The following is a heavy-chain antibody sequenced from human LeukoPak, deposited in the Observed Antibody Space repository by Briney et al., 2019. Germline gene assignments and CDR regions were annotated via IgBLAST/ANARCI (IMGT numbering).Heavy chain of an antibody. CDR2: IYYSGST. Sequence: SETLSLTCTVSGGSISSSNYYWGWIRQPPGKGLEWIGSIYYSGSTYYNPSLKSRVTISVDTSKNQFSLKLSSVTAADTAIYYCARYSSSSGWFDPWGQGTLVTVSS. D-gene: IGHD6-6*01. CDR3: ARYSSSSGWFDP. V-gene: IGHV4-39*01. J-gene: IGHJ5*02. CDR1: GGSISSSNYY.